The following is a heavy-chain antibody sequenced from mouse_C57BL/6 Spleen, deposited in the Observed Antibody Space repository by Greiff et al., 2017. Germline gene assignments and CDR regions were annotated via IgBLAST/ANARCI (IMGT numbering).Heavy chain of an antibody. CDR3: ARKRDGYFDD. J-gene: IGHJ2*01. D-gene: IGHD2-3*01. CDR2: IYPGDGDT. CDR1: GYAFSSYW. V-gene: IGHV1-80*01. Sequence: QVHVKQSGAELVKPGASVKISCKASGYAFSSYWMNWVKQRPGTGLEWIGQIYPGDGDTNYNGKFKGKATLTADKSSSTAYMQLRSLTSEDSAVYFCARKRDGYFDDWGKGTTLTVSS.